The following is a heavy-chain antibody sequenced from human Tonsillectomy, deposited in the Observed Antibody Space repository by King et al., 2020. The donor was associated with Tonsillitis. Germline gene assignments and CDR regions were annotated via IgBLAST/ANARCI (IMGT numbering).Heavy chain of an antibody. CDR1: GFTFSNYG. D-gene: IGHD3-22*01. V-gene: IGHV3-33*05. Sequence: VQLVESGGGVVQPGRSLRLSCVASGFTFSNYGMHWVRQAPGKGLEWVTIISYDGSNKYYGDSVKGRFTISRDNSKNTLYLQMNSLRAEDTAVYHCARGEVKSYYDLDSGYVYDAFDIWGPGTKVTVSS. CDR3: ARGEVKSYYDLDSGYVYDAFDI. CDR2: ISYDGSNK. J-gene: IGHJ3*02.